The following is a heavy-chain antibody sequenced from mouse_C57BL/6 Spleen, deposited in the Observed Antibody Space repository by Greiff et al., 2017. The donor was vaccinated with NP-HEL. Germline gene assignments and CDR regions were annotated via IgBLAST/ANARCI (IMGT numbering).Heavy chain of an antibody. CDR2: IDPSGSET. CDR1: GYTFTSYW. J-gene: IGHJ1*03. CDR3: ASGRGYFDV. V-gene: IGHV1-52*01. Sequence: VQLKQPGAELVRPGSSVKLSCKASGYTFTSYWMHWVKQRPVQGLEWIGNIDPSGSETHYAQKFKDQATLTVDKSSSTASMQLSSLTSEDSADYYCASGRGYFDVWGTGTTVTVSS.